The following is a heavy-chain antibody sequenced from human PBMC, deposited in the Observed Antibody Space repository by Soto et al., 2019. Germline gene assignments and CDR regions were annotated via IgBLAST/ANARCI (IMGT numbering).Heavy chain of an antibody. J-gene: IGHJ6*02. V-gene: IGHV3-23*01. CDR2: ISGSGGST. D-gene: IGHD3-9*01. CDR3: AKGHVLRYLDGLESSGMDV. Sequence: PGGSLRLSCAASGFTFSSYAMSWVRQAPGKGLEWVSAISGSGGSTYYADSVKGRFTISRDNSKNTLYLQMNSLRAEDTAVYYCAKGHVLRYLDGLESSGMDVWGLGTTVTVSS. CDR1: GFTFSSYA.